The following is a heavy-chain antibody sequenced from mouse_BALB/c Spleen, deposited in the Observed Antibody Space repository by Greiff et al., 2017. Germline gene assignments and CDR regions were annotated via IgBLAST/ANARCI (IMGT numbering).Heavy chain of an antibody. CDR2: IWAGGST. CDR3: ARGPYYYGSSDWYFDV. Sequence: VQLVESGPGLVAPSQSLSITCTVSGFSLTSYGVHWVRQPPGKGLEWLGVIWAGGSTNYNSALMSRLSISKDNSKSQVFLKMNSLQTDDTAMYYCARGPYYYGSSDWYFDVWGAGTTVTVSS. V-gene: IGHV2-9*02. D-gene: IGHD1-1*01. CDR1: GFSLTSYG. J-gene: IGHJ1*01.